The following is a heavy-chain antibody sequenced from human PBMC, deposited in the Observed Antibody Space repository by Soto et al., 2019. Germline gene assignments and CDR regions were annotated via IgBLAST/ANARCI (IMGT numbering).Heavy chain of an antibody. D-gene: IGHD3-22*01. J-gene: IGHJ4*02. CDR3: TRGPSSGAFDY. V-gene: IGHV1-2*02. CDR2: INPRNGNT. Sequence: QVQLVQSGAAVKKPGASVKVSCKASGYGFIDYYLHWMRQAPGQGLEWMGWINPRNGNTNYAHNFQDRVTLTRDASITTAYMELSRLTSDDTAVYFCTRGPSSGAFDYWGQGSLVTVSS. CDR1: GYGFIDYY.